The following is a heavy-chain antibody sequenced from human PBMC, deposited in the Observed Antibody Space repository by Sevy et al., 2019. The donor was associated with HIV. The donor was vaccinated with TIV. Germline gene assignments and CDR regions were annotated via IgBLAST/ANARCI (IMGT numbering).Heavy chain of an antibody. Sequence: GGSLRLSCAASGFSFSNYAMNWVRQAPGKGLEWVSGTSGSGSGTYYAGSVKGRFTMSRDNSKNTLYLQMNSLRAEDTAVYYCAKDRVWELGDAFDIWGQRTMVTVSS. D-gene: IGHD1-7*01. CDR2: TSGSGSGT. J-gene: IGHJ3*02. V-gene: IGHV3-23*01. CDR1: GFSFSNYA. CDR3: AKDRVWELGDAFDI.